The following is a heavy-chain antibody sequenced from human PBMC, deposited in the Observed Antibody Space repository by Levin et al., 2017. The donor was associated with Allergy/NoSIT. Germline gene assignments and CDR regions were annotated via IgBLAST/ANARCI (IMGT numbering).Heavy chain of an antibody. CDR1: GFTFTNAW. V-gene: IGHV3-15*01. CDR2: IKSKTDGGTT. CDR3: TTDQITGRLSALPYYYYGMDV. J-gene: IGHJ6*02. Sequence: PGGSLRLSCAASGFTFTNAWMSWVRQAPGKGLEWVGRIKSKTDGGTTDYAAPVKGRFTISRDDSKNTLYLQMNSLKTEDTAVYFCTTDQITGRLSALPYYYYGMDVWGHGTTVTVSS. D-gene: IGHD6-6*01.